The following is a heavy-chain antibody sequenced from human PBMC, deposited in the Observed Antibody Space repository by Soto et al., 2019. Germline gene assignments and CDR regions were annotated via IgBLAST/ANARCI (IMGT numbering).Heavy chain of an antibody. J-gene: IGHJ4*02. D-gene: IGHD3-22*01. CDR2: ISYDGSNK. V-gene: IGHV3-30*18. CDR3: AKGKPTYYYDSSGYYSPFDY. CDR1: GFTFSSYG. Sequence: HPGGSLRLSCAASGFTFSSYGMHWVRQAPGKGLEWVAVISYDGSNKYYADSVKGRFTISRDNSKNTLYLQMNSLRAEDTAVYYCAKGKPTYYYDSSGYYSPFDYWGQGT.